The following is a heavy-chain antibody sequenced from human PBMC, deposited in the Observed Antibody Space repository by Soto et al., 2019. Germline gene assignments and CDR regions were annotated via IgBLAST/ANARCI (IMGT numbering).Heavy chain of an antibody. Sequence: SLRLSCAASGFTFSNAWMSWVRQAPGKGLEWVGRIKSKTDGGTTDYAAPVKGRFTISRDDSKNTLYLQMNSLKTEDTAVYYCTTVLQLWFSASPPDYWGQGTLVTVSS. V-gene: IGHV3-15*01. J-gene: IGHJ4*02. CDR1: GFTFSNAW. CDR2: IKSKTDGGTT. D-gene: IGHD5-18*01. CDR3: TTVLQLWFSASPPDY.